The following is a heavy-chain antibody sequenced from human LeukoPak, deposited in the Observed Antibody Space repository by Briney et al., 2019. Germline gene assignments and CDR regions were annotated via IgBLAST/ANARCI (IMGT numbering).Heavy chain of an antibody. V-gene: IGHV3-48*01. CDR2: ISSGSSTI. CDR1: GFTFSRYT. J-gene: IGHJ4*02. CDR3: ARDGITMVRYFDY. Sequence: GGSLRLSCAASGFTFSRYTLNWVRQAPGKGLEWVSYISSGSSTIYYADSVKGRFTISRDNAKNSLYLQMNSLRAEDTAVYYCARDGITMVRYFDYWGQGTLVTVSS. D-gene: IGHD3-10*01.